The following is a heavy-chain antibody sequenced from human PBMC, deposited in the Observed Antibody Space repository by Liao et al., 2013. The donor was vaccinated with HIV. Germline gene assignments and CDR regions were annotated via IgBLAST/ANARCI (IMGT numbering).Heavy chain of an antibody. Sequence: QVQLQESGPGLVKPSETLSLTCTVSGDSMNNYYWNHFWSWVRQPAGKGLEWIGHVYHSGTTNYNPSLKSRVTMSVDTSKKNFFLRLKSVTAADTAVYYCARESLAFCSSTSCPRDYYYYYMAVWGKGTTVTVSS. CDR1: GDSMNNYYWNHF. D-gene: IGHD2-2*01. CDR3: ARESLAFCSSTSCPRDYYYYYMAV. V-gene: IGHV4-4*07. J-gene: IGHJ6*03. CDR2: VYHSGTT.